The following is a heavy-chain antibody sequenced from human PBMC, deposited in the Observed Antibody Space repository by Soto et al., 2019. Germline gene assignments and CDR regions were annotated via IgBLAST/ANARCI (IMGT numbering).Heavy chain of an antibody. Sequence: PGGSLRLSCAASGFTFSSYAMHWVRQGPGKGLEWVAAISYDGSNKYYADSVKGRFTISRDNSKNTLYLQMNSLRAEDTAVYYCARGGRYYDFWSGYFHLDYWGQGTLVTVSS. CDR1: GFTFSSYA. CDR3: ARGGRYYDFWSGYFHLDY. CDR2: ISYDGSNK. V-gene: IGHV3-30-3*01. D-gene: IGHD3-3*01. J-gene: IGHJ4*02.